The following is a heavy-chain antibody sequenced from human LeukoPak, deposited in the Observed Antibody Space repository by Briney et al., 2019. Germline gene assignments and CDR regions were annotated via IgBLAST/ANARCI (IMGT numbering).Heavy chain of an antibody. J-gene: IGHJ4*02. CDR1: GGSFSGYY. CDR3: ARDKAYDSSGYYLDY. CDR2: INHSGST. V-gene: IGHV4-34*01. D-gene: IGHD3-22*01. Sequence: SETLSLTCAVYGGSFSGYYWSWIRQPPGKGLEWIGEINHSGSTNYNPSLKSRVTISVDTSKNQFSLKLSSVTAADTAVYYCARDKAYDSSGYYLDYWGQGTLVTVSS.